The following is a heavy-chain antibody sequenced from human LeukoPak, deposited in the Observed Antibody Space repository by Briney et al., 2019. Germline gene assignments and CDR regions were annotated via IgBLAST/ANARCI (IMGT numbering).Heavy chain of an antibody. CDR2: MNPNSGNT. D-gene: IGHD2-2*01. Sequence: ASVKVSCKASGYTFTSYDINWVRQATGQGLEWMGWMNPNSGNTGYAQKFQGRGTMTRNTSISTAYMELSSLRSEDTAVYYCARGTDIVVVPAANNGFDYWGQGTLVTVSS. CDR3: ARGTDIVVVPAANNGFDY. CDR1: GYTFTSYD. V-gene: IGHV1-8*01. J-gene: IGHJ4*02.